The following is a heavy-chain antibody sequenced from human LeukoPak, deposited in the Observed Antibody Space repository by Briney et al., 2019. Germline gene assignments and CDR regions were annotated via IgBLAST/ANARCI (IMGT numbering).Heavy chain of an antibody. CDR3: ARGRRGYSYGPIFDP. V-gene: IGHV4-34*01. J-gene: IGHJ5*02. D-gene: IGHD5-18*01. CDR1: GFTFSSYA. Sequence: GSLRLSCAASGFTFSSYAMSWIRQPPGKGLEWIGEINHSGSTNYNPSLKSRVTISVDTSKNQFSLKLSSVTAADTAVYYCARGRRGYSYGPIFDPWGQGTLVTVSS. CDR2: INHSGST.